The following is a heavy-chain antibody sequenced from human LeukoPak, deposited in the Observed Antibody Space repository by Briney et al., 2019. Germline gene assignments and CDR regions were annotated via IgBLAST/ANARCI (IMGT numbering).Heavy chain of an antibody. CDR1: GFTFSSYW. J-gene: IGHJ5*02. CDR3: ARGLYGDYVGVNNWFDP. V-gene: IGHV3-7*01. Sequence: GGSLRLSCAASGFTFSSYWMSWVRQAPGKGLEWVANMKQDGSEKYYVDSVKGRFTISRDNAKNSLYLQMNSLRAEDTAVYYCARGLYGDYVGVNNWFDPWGQGTLITVSS. CDR2: MKQDGSEK. D-gene: IGHD4-17*01.